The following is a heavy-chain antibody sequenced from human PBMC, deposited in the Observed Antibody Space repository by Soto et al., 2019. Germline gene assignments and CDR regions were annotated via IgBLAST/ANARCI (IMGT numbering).Heavy chain of an antibody. CDR3: ARDFSGKNDAFDI. J-gene: IGHJ3*02. CDR1: GYTFTSSA. V-gene: IGHV1-3*04. D-gene: IGHD3-10*01. CDR2: INTGNGHT. Sequence: ASVKVSCKASGYTFTSSAMHWVRQAPGQRLEWMGWINTGNGHTKYSQNFQGRVTITRDTSASTAYMALSSLRSEDTAVYYCARDFSGKNDAFDIWGQGTTVTVSS.